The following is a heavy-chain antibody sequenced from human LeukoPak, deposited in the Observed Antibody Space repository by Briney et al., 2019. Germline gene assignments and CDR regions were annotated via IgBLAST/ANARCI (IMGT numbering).Heavy chain of an antibody. Sequence: PSETLSLTCTVSGGSISSGDYYWSWIRQPPGKGLEWIGYIYYSGSTYYNPSLKSRVTISVDTSKNQFSLKLSSVTAADTAVYYCARVLSVDYDFWSGYYRTPSFFDYWGQGTLVTVSS. D-gene: IGHD3-3*01. CDR3: ARVLSVDYDFWSGYYRTPSFFDY. V-gene: IGHV4-30-4*08. CDR2: IYYSGST. J-gene: IGHJ4*02. CDR1: GGSISSGDYY.